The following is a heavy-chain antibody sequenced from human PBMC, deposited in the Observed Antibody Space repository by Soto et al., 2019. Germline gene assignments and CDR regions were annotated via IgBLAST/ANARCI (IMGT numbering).Heavy chain of an antibody. CDR3: ARLMGTAFDL. CDR1: GFTFSSYA. J-gene: IGHJ4*02. D-gene: IGHD2-8*01. Sequence: GWSLRLSCAASGFTFSSYAMSWVRQAPGKGLEWVSAIRSSGGSTYYADSVKGRFTISRDNSKNTLYLQMNSLKVEDTAVYFCARLMGTAFDLWGQGTLVTLSS. V-gene: IGHV3-23*01. CDR2: IRSSGGST.